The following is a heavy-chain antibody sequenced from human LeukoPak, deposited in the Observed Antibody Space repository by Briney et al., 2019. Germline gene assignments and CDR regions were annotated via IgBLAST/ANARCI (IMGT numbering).Heavy chain of an antibody. Sequence: SETLSLTCTVSGDSISSGNYWGWIRQPPGKGLEWIGSIFHTGSTYFNLSLKSRVTISVDTSKNQFSLRLSSVTAADTAVYYCARGTHGDYHDYWGQGTLVTVSS. CDR3: ARGTHGDYHDY. CDR2: IFHTGST. CDR1: GDSISSGNY. J-gene: IGHJ4*02. D-gene: IGHD4-17*01. V-gene: IGHV4-38-2*02.